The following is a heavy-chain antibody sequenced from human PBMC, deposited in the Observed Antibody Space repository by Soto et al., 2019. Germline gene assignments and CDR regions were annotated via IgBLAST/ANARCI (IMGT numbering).Heavy chain of an antibody. D-gene: IGHD2-2*01. Sequence: QVQLVESGGGVVQPGRSLRLSCAASGFTFSSYGMHWVRQAPGKGLEWVAVISYDGSNKYYADSVKGRFTISRDNSKNTLYLQRNSLRAEDTAVYYCAKDGRYCSSTSCYALDYWGQGTLVTVSS. J-gene: IGHJ4*02. CDR2: ISYDGSNK. CDR3: AKDGRYCSSTSCYALDY. CDR1: GFTFSSYG. V-gene: IGHV3-30*18.